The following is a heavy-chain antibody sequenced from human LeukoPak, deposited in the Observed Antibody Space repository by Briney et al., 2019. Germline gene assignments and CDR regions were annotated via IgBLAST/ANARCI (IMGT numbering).Heavy chain of an antibody. V-gene: IGHV3-23*01. CDR1: GFTFSSYA. CDR2: ISGSGGST. Sequence: PGGSLRLSCAASGFTFSSYAMSWVRQAPGKGLEWVSAISGSGGSTYYADSVKGRFTISRDNSKHTLYLQMNSLRAEDTAVYYCAKDPGCSSTSCYKDGAFDIWGQGTMVTVSS. J-gene: IGHJ3*02. D-gene: IGHD2-2*02. CDR3: AKDPGCSSTSCYKDGAFDI.